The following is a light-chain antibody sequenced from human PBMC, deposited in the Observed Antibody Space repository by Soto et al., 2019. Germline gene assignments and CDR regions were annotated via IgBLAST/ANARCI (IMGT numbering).Light chain of an antibody. CDR2: EVS. J-gene: IGLJ3*02. Sequence: QSALTQPVSVSGSPGQSITISCTGTSSDVGGYNYVSWYQQHPAKAPKLMIYEVSNRPSGVSHRFSGSKSGNTASLTISGLQAEDEADYYCFSYTTSSTLVFGGGTKVTVL. V-gene: IGLV2-14*01. CDR1: SSDVGGYNY. CDR3: FSYTTSSTLV.